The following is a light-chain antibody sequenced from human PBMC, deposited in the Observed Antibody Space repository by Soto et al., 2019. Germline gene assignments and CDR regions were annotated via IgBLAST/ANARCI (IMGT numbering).Light chain of an antibody. Sequence: EIVLTQSPGTLSLSPGERATLSCRTSQSVSSSYLAWYQQKPGQAPRLVIYGASTRATGIPDRFSGSGSGTDLTLTISRLEPEDFAVYYCQQYGTSFWTFGQGTKVEIK. CDR3: QQYGTSFWT. V-gene: IGKV3-20*01. J-gene: IGKJ1*01. CDR1: QSVSSSY. CDR2: GAS.